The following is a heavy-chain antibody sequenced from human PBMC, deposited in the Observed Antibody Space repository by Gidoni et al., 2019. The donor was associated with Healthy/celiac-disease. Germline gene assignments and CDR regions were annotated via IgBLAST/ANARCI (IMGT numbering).Heavy chain of an antibody. J-gene: IGHJ6*02. CDR2: INPSGGST. CDR1: GYPFTSYD. D-gene: IGHD1-26*01. V-gene: IGHV1-46*01. CDR3: ARDRSLYYGMDV. Sequence: QVQLVQSGAEVKKPVASLKVSCQASGYPFTSYDMHWVRQASGQGLEWMGIINPSGGSTSYAQKFQGRVTMTRDTSTSTVYMELSSLRSEDTAVYYCARDRSLYYGMDVWGQGTTVTVSS.